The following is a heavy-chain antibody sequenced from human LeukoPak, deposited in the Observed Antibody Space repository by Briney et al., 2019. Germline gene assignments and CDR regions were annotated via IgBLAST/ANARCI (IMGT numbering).Heavy chain of an antibody. J-gene: IGHJ4*02. Sequence: NPSETLSLTCTVSGGSINTYYWSWIRQPARKGLEWIGRIYSSGSTNYNPSLKSRVTMSVDTSKNQFSLKLSSVTAADTAMYYCARVSGYDWESFYDYWGQGSLVTVSS. CDR1: GGSINTYY. D-gene: IGHD5-12*01. CDR2: IYSSGST. CDR3: ARVSGYDWESFYDY. V-gene: IGHV4-4*07.